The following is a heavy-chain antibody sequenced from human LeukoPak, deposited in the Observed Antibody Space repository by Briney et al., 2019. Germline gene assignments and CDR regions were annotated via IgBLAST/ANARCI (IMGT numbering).Heavy chain of an antibody. J-gene: IGHJ4*02. CDR2: IHYRVSS. CDR1: GGSLTSYY. D-gene: IGHD6-13*01. V-gene: IGHV4-59*01. Sequence: PSETLSLTCSVSGGSLTSYYWSWIRQPPGKGLEWIGYIHYRVSSNYNPSLKSRVTISVDTSKNHLSLTLTSVTAADTAVYYCARFSKSCSSDYWGQGTLVTVSS. CDR3: ARFSKSCSSDY.